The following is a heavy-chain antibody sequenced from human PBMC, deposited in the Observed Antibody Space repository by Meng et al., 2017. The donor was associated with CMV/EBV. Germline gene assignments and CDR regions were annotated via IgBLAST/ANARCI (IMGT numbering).Heavy chain of an antibody. D-gene: IGHD6-13*01. J-gene: IGHJ4*02. CDR2: INPNSGGT. CDR3: ARFMSSSWDHYFDY. Sequence: QVQLVQSGAEVKKPGASVKVSCKASGYTFTSYGISWVRQAPGQGLEWMGWINPNSGGTNYAQKFQGRVTMTRDTSISTAYMELSRLRSDDTAVYYCARFMSSSWDHYFDYWGQGTLVTVSS. CDR1: GYTFTSYG. V-gene: IGHV1-2*02.